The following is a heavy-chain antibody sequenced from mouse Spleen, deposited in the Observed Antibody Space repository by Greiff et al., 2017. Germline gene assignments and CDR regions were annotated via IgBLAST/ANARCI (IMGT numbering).Heavy chain of an antibody. V-gene: IGHV5-17*02. CDR1: GFTFSSFG. Sequence: DVKLVESGGGLVQPGGSRKLSCAASGFTFSSFGMHWVRQAPEKGLEWVAYISSGSSTIYYADTVKGRFTISRDNPKNTLFLQMTSLRSDDTAMYYCARWDAMDYWGQGTSVTVSS. CDR3: ARWDAMDY. CDR2: ISSGSSTI. J-gene: IGHJ4*01.